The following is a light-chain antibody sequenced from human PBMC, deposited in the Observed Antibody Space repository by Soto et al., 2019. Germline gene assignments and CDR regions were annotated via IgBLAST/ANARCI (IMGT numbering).Light chain of an antibody. CDR2: DAS. V-gene: IGKV1-5*01. J-gene: IGKJ1*01. CDR1: QSISSW. CDR3: QQYNSYSWT. Sequence: DIQMTQSPSTLSASVGDRVTITCRASQSISSWLAWYHQKPGKAPKVLIYDASSLDSGVPSRFSGSGSGTKFTLTISSLQPDDFATYYCQQYNSYSWTFGQGTKVDIK.